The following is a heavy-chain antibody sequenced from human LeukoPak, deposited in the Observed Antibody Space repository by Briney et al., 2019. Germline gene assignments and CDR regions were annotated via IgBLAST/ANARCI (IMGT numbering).Heavy chain of an antibody. CDR1: GYSFTSYW. CDR3: ARLRGDYGDYGDNWFDP. D-gene: IGHD4-17*01. CDR2: IYPGDSDT. Sequence: GESLKISCKGSGYSFTSYWIGWVRQMPGKGLEWMGIIYPGDSDTTYSPSFQGQVTISADKSINTAYLQWNSLKASDTAMYYCARLRGDYGDYGDNWFDPWGQGTLVTVSS. V-gene: IGHV5-51*01. J-gene: IGHJ5*02.